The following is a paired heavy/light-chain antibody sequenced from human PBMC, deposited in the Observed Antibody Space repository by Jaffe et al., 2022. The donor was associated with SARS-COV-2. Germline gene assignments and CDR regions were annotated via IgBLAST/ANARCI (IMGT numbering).Light chain of an antibody. V-gene: IGLV2-14*02. Sequence: QSALTQPASVSGSPGQSITISCTGTSSDFGSYNLVSWYQHHPAKAPKVVIYEGGKRPSGISNRFSGSKSGNTASLTISGLQAEDEADYYCTSFTSSYTLVFGGGTKLTVL. J-gene: IGLJ3*02. CDR1: SSDFGSYNL. CDR2: EGG. CDR3: TSFTSSYTLV.
Heavy chain of an antibody. CDR2: VSADGTHI. V-gene: IGHV3-30*04. CDR1: GIIFINNV. D-gene: IGHD2-15*01. J-gene: IGHJ4*02. CDR3: ARGYCSNGGCWNFDY. Sequence: QVDLVESGGGVVQPGRSLRLSCEASGIIFINNVFHWVRQAPGMGLEWVAGVSADGTHIYYADSVRGRFTISKDNSKSTLYLQMNSLRAEDTALYYCARGYCSNGGCWNFDYWGQGALVTVSS.